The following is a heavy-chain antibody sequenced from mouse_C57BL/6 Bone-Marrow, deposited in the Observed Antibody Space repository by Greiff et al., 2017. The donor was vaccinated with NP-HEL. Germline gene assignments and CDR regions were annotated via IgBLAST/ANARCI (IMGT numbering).Heavy chain of an antibody. CDR2: IDPENGDT. Sequence: VQLQQSGAELVRPGASVELSCTASGFNIKDDYMHWVKQRPEQGLEWIGWIDPENGDTEYASKFQGKATITADTSSNTAYLQLSSLTSEDTAVYYCTTGDLYYDLAWFAYWGQGTLVTVSA. J-gene: IGHJ3*01. D-gene: IGHD2-4*01. V-gene: IGHV14-4*01. CDR1: GFNIKDDY. CDR3: TTGDLYYDLAWFAY.